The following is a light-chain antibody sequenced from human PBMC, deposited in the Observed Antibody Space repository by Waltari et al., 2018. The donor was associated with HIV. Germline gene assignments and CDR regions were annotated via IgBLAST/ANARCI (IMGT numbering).Light chain of an antibody. Sequence: QSVLTQPPSVSGAPGQRVTISCTGTTSNIGAGSDVHWYQQLPGTAPKLLVFGNTKLPSGVPDRFSGSKSGTSASLAITGLQAGDEGDYYCQSYDNALSGSLFGGGTKVTVL. CDR2: GNT. CDR1: TSNIGAGSD. J-gene: IGLJ2*01. V-gene: IGLV1-40*01. CDR3: QSYDNALSGSL.